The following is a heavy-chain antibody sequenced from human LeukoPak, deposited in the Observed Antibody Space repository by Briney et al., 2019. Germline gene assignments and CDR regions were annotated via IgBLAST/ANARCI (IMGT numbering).Heavy chain of an antibody. J-gene: IGHJ4*02. CDR1: GGSFSGYY. CDR3: ARVRLYYYDSSGYSYFDY. CDR2: INNSGST. V-gene: IGHV4-34*01. D-gene: IGHD3-22*01. Sequence: SETLSLTCAVYGGSFSGYYWSWFRQPPGKGLGWIGEINNSGSTNYNPSLKSRVTISVDTSKNQFSLKLSSVTAADTAVYYCARVRLYYYDSSGYSYFDYWGQGTLVTVSS.